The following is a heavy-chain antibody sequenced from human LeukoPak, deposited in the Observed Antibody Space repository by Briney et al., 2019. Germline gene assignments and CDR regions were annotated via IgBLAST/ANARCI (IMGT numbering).Heavy chain of an antibody. Sequence: ASVKVSCKASGYTFTTYGISWVRQAPGQGLEWMGWISGNNVNTNYAQKLQGRVTMTTDTSTSTAYMELRSLSSDDTAVYYCARGWDFDYWGQGTLVTVSS. V-gene: IGHV1-18*01. CDR1: GYTFTTYG. D-gene: IGHD1-26*01. CDR2: ISGNNVNT. CDR3: ARGWDFDY. J-gene: IGHJ4*02.